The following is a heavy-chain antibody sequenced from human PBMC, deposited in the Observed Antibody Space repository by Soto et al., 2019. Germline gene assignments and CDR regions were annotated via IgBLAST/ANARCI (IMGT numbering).Heavy chain of an antibody. V-gene: IGHV4-59*01. CDR2: IYYSGST. J-gene: IGHJ4*02. D-gene: IGHD3-22*01. CDR1: GGSISSYY. CDR3: ARGRRYYDSSGYYSGPFDY. Sequence: PSETLSLTCTVSGGSISSYYWSWIRQPPGKGLEWIGYIYYSGSTNYNPSLKSRVTISVDTSKNQFSLKLSSVTAADTAVYYCARGRRYYDSSGYYSGPFDYWGQGTLVTVSS.